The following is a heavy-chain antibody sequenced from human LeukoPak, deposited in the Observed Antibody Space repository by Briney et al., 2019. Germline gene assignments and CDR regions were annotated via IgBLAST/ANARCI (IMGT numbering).Heavy chain of an antibody. Sequence: PGGSLRLSCAASGFTFSNYGMHWVRQAPGKGLEWVAVTWFGGSDKYYADSVKGRFTISRDNPKNTLYLQMNSLRAEDTAVYYCAKDTTGTLDSFDIWGQGTMVTVSS. J-gene: IGHJ3*02. V-gene: IGHV3-30*02. CDR2: TWFGGSDK. D-gene: IGHD1-1*01. CDR1: GFTFSNYG. CDR3: AKDTTGTLDSFDI.